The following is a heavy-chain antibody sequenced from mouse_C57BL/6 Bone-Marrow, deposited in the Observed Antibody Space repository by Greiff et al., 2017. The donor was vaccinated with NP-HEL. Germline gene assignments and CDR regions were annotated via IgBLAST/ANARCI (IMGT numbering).Heavy chain of an antibody. CDR2: IYPGSGST. CDR1: GYTFTSYW. J-gene: IGHJ3*01. D-gene: IGHD1-1*01. CDR3: ARKEIYSPAWFAY. V-gene: IGHV1-55*01. Sequence: QVQLQQPGAELVKPGASVKMSCKASGYTFTSYWITWVKQRPGQGLEWIGDIYPGSGSTNYNEKFKSKATLTVDTSSSTAYMQLSSLTSEDSAVYYCARKEIYSPAWFAYWGQGTLVTVSA.